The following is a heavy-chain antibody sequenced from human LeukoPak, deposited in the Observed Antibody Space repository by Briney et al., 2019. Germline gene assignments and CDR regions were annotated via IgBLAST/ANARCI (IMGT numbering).Heavy chain of an antibody. Sequence: PGGSLRLSCGASGFTFSDYGMHWVRQAPGKGLEWVANIKQDGSEKYYVDSVQGRFTISRDNTKNSLYLQMNSLRAEDTAVYYCARLQYSFLYGSGSYGVDYWGQGTLVTVSS. J-gene: IGHJ4*02. CDR3: ARLQYSFLYGSGSYGVDY. CDR1: GFTFSDYG. CDR2: IKQDGSEK. D-gene: IGHD3-10*01. V-gene: IGHV3-7*01.